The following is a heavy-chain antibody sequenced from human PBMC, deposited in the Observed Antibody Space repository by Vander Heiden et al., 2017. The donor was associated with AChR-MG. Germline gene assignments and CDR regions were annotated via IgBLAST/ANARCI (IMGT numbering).Heavy chain of an antibody. D-gene: IGHD5-12*01. V-gene: IGHV1-69*01. CDR3: TRERPTRQGPSYFYP. Sequence: QVQLVQSGTAVQKPGSSVKVCCKASGGTFSSYAFSWVRQAPGQGLKWVGVIMPIDGTTHYAQNYQGRVTITANESTTTGYMEMSSLRFEDTAVYFCTRERPTRQGPSYFYPWGPRTVVTVS. CDR1: GGTFSSYA. J-gene: IGHJ5*02. CDR2: IMPIDGTT.